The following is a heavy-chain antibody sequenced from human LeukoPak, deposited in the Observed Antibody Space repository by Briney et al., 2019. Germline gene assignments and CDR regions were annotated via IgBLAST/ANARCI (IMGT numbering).Heavy chain of an antibody. V-gene: IGHV5-51*01. Sequence: GESLKISCKGFGYSFTTYWIGWVRQMPEKGLEWMGIIYPSDSDTGYSPSFQGQVTISADKSISTAYLQWSSLKASDTAMYYCARGYGSGSYYLLYYFDYWGQGTLVTVSS. D-gene: IGHD3-10*01. CDR1: GYSFTTYW. CDR3: ARGYGSGSYYLLYYFDY. J-gene: IGHJ4*02. CDR2: IYPSDSDT.